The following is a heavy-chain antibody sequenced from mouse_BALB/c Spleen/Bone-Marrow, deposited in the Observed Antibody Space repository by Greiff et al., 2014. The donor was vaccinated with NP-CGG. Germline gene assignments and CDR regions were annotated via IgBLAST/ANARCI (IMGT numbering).Heavy chain of an antibody. CDR1: GYTFTSYW. Sequence: QGQLKEAGAELGRAGASVKLSCKASGYTFTSYWINWGKKRPGQGLEWIGNIYPSDSYTNYNQKFKDKATLTVDKSSSTAYMQLSSPTSEDSAVYYCTRGGPYFDVWGAGTTVTVSS. D-gene: IGHD1-1*02. V-gene: IGHV1-69*02. CDR3: TRGGPYFDV. J-gene: IGHJ1*01. CDR2: IYPSDSYT.